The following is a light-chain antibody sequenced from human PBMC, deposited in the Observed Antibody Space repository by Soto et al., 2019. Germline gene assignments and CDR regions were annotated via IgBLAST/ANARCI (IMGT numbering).Light chain of an antibody. Sequence: DIHMTQSPSTLSTSVGDRVTITCRASQSISSWLAWYQQKPGKAPKLLIYDASNLESGAPSRFSGSGSGTEFTLTISSLQPDDFATYYCQQYNSYPWTFGQGTKVDIK. V-gene: IGKV1-5*01. CDR2: DAS. J-gene: IGKJ1*01. CDR1: QSISSW. CDR3: QQYNSYPWT.